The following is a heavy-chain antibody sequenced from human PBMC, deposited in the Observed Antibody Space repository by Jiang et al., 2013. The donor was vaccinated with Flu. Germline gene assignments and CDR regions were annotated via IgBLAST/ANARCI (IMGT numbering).Heavy chain of an antibody. CDR2: IYWNDDK. V-gene: IGHV2-5*01. J-gene: IGHJ4*02. Sequence: KPTQTLTLTCTFSGFSLSTRGLGVDWIRQPPGKALEWLSLIYWNDDKSYSPSLKNRLTISKDTSKNRCPYNDNMDPVDTGTFYXGHRXSNGWGPDYWGPGNPG. CDR3: GHRXSNGWGPDY. CDR1: GFSLSTRGLG. D-gene: IGHD6-19*01.